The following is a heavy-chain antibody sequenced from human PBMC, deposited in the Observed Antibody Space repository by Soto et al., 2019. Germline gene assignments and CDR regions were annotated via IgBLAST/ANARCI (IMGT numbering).Heavy chain of an antibody. Sequence: QVQLQESGPGLVKPSQTLSLTCTVSGGSISSGGYYWSWIRQHPGKGLEWIGYIYYGGSTYYNPFLESGVTISVDTSKNPFSLKLSSVTAADTAVYYCARSGYSYGPNPLLYWGQGTLVTVSS. CDR3: ARSGYSYGPNPLLY. CDR2: IYYGGST. V-gene: IGHV4-31*03. D-gene: IGHD5-18*01. J-gene: IGHJ4*02. CDR1: GGSISSGGYY.